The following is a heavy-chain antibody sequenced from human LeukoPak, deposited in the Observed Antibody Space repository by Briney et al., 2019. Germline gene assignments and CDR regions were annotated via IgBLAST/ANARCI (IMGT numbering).Heavy chain of an antibody. CDR1: GGTFSTSA. D-gene: IGHD1-1*01. J-gene: IGHJ3*02. V-gene: IGHV1-2*02. Sequence: ASVKVSCKTSGGTFSTSAISWVRRAPGQGLEWMGWITPSGGTNYPRKFQGRVAITRDTSISTAYMDLSRLTSDDTAVYYCARDLDWNGNAFDIWGQGTMVTVSS. CDR3: ARDLDWNGNAFDI. CDR2: ITPSGGT.